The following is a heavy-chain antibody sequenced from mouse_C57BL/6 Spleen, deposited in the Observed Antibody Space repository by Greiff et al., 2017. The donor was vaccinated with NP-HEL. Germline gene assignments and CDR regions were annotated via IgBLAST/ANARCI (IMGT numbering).Heavy chain of an antibody. CDR1: GYSFTDYY. CDR2: IHPNYGTT. Sequence: VQLKESGPELVKPGASVKISCKASGYSFTDYYMNWVKQSNGKSLEWIGVIHPNYGTTSYNQKFKGKATLTVDQSSSTAYMQLNSLTSEDSAVYYCARGVRYAMDYWGQGTSVTVSS. J-gene: IGHJ4*01. CDR3: ARGVRYAMDY. D-gene: IGHD2-14*01. V-gene: IGHV1-39*01.